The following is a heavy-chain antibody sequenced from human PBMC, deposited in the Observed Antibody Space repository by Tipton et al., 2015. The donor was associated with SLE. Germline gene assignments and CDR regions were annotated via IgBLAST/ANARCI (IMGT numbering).Heavy chain of an antibody. J-gene: IGHJ3*02. CDR1: GGFISSSSYY. Sequence: TLSLTCPVSGGFISSSSYYCGWIRPPPGKGLEWIGCIYYSGSTYYNPSLKSRVTISVDTSKNQFSLKLSSVPAADSAVYYCARSANIVDAFDIWGQGTMVTVSS. V-gene: IGHV4-39*07. CDR3: ARSANIVDAFDI. D-gene: IGHD2/OR15-2a*01. CDR2: IYYSGST.